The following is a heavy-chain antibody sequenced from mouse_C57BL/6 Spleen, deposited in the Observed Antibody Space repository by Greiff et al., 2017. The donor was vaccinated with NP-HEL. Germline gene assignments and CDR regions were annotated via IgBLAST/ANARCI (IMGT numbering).Heavy chain of an antibody. CDR3: VRDYGSSFWFAY. CDR2: IRSKSNNYAT. CDR1: GFSFNTYA. V-gene: IGHV10-1*01. D-gene: IGHD1-1*01. Sequence: EVQVVESGGGLVQPKGSLKLSCAASGFSFNTYAMNWVRQAPGKGLEWVARIRSKSNNYATYYADSVKDRFTISRDDSESMLYLQMNNLKTEDTAMYYCVRDYGSSFWFAYWGQGTLVTVSA. J-gene: IGHJ3*01.